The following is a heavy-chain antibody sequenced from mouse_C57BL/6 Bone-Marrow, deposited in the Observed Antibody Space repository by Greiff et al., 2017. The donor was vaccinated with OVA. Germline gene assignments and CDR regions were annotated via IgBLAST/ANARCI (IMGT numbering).Heavy chain of an antibody. D-gene: IGHD2-10*01. J-gene: IGHJ2*01. Sequence: VQLQQPGAELVKPGDSVKMSCKASGYTFTSYWITWVNQRPGQGLEWIGDIYPGSCSTNYNEKFKSKATLTVDTSSSTAFMQLRSLTSEDSAVYNCARSSYYCNFDCWGQGTTLAVSS. CDR3: ARSSYYCNFDC. V-gene: IGHV1-55*01. CDR2: IYPGSCST. CDR1: GYTFTSYW.